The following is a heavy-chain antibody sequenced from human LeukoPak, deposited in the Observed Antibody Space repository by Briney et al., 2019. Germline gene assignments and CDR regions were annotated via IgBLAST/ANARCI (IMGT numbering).Heavy chain of an antibody. CDR2: ISGSGSDI. D-gene: IGHD2-8*01. V-gene: IGHV3-21*05. CDR1: GFTFSSYA. CDR3: STDPRLLMY. J-gene: IGHJ4*01. Sequence: GGSLRLSCAASGFTFSSYAMHWVRQAPGKGLEWLAYISGSGSDIYFADSVKGRFTISRDNAKNSLYLQMNSLRPEDTALYYCSTDPRLLMYWGHGTLVTVSS.